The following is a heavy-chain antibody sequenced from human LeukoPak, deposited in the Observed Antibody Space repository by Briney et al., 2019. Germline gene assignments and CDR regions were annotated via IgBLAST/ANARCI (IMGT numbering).Heavy chain of an antibody. CDR2: VSGSGGST. CDR1: EFTLSSYA. CDR3: AKDTYYDFWTGTAFDY. V-gene: IGHV3-23*01. J-gene: IGHJ4*02. D-gene: IGHD3-3*01. Sequence: GGSLRLSCGASEFTLSSYAMSWVRQAPGKGLEWVSAVSGSGGSTYYADSVKGRFAISRDNSENMLFLQMNSLRADDTAVYFCAKDTYYDFWTGTAFDYWGQGTLVTVSS.